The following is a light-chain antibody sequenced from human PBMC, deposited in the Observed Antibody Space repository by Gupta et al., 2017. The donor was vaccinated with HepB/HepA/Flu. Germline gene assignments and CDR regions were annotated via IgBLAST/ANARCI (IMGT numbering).Light chain of an antibody. Sequence: QSVGTQPPSASGTPAQTVTIHFSGGSPNIRSNVLNWYQHLPGTAPKLLIHNNNQRPSGVPDRFSGSKSGSSASLGISGLQSEDEADYYCAVWDNSLNGWVFGGGTKLTVL. J-gene: IGLJ3*02. CDR2: NNN. CDR1: SPNIRSNV. CDR3: AVWDNSLNGWV. V-gene: IGLV1-44*01.